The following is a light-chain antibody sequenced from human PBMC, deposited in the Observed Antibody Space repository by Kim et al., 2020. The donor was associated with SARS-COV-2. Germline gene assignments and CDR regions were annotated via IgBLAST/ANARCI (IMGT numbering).Light chain of an antibody. CDR1: QSLSSSS. Sequence: SPEASSTRASKASQSLSSSSVARYLQRPGQSPSLVMYVASTRAPGIPDRFRASGSETDFTLTMSRLGPGDFAVYFYPHYGTSSYTFGQETKLEI. CDR2: VAS. CDR3: PHYGTSSYT. J-gene: IGKJ2*01. V-gene: IGKV3-20*01.